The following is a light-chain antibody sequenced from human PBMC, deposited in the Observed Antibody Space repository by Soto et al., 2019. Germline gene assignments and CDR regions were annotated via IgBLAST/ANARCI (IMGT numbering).Light chain of an antibody. V-gene: IGLV2-14*01. J-gene: IGLJ1*01. CDR1: SSDFGGYNY. CDR3: SSYTVTSITLYV. CDR2: EVN. Sequence: QSVLAQPASVSGSPGQSITIPCTGTSSDFGGYNYVSWYQQHPAKAPKLMIYEVNNRPSGVSSRFSGSKSGNTASLTISGLQAEDEADYYCSSYTVTSITLYVFGTGTKVTVL.